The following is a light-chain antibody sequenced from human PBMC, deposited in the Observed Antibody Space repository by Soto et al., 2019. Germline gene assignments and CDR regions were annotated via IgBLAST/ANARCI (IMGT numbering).Light chain of an antibody. CDR1: SSDVGSYNL. J-gene: IGLJ2*01. CDR2: EGS. CDR3: CSCAGSSTSVI. Sequence: QSALTQPASVSGSPGQSITISCNGTSSDVGSYNLVSWYQQHPGKAPKLMICEGSKRPSGVSNRFSGSKSGNTASLTISGLRAQDEADYYCCSCAGSSTSVIFGGGTKLTVL. V-gene: IGLV2-23*01.